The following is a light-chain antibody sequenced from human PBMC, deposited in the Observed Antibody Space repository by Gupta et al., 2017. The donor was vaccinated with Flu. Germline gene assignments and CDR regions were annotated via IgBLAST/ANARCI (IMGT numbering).Light chain of an antibody. V-gene: IGLV2-11*01. CDR3: CSYAGSYTLV. J-gene: IGLJ2*01. Sequence: TSSDVGGYNYVSRHQKNPGKAPKLMIYDVSKRPSGVPDRFSGSKSGNTASLTISGRQAEDEADYYCCSYAGSYTLVFGGGTKLTVL. CDR1: SSDVGGYNY. CDR2: DVS.